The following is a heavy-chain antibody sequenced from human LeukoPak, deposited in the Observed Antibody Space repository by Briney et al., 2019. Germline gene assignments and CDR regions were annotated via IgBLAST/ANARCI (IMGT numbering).Heavy chain of an antibody. D-gene: IGHD5-24*01. V-gene: IGHV5-51*01. J-gene: IGHJ4*02. CDR1: GYSFTSYW. Sequence: GESLKISCKGSGYSFTSYWIGWVRQMPGKGLEWIGIIYPGDSDTRYSPSFQGQVTISADKSISTAYLQWSSLKASDTAMYYCARPSTVEMATITYFDYWGQGTLVTVSS. CDR2: IYPGDSDT. CDR3: ARPSTVEMATITYFDY.